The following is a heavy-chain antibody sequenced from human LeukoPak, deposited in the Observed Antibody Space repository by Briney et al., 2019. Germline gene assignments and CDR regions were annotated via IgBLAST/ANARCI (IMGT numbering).Heavy chain of an antibody. D-gene: IGHD3-16*02. Sequence: SVKVSCKASGGTFSRYAISWVRQAPGQRLEWMGGIIPIFGTANYAQKFQGRVTITADKSTSTAYMELSSLRSEDTAVYYCARLQGGGSYRNFDYWGQGTLVTVSS. CDR1: GGTFSRYA. CDR3: ARLQGGGSYRNFDY. CDR2: IIPIFGTA. V-gene: IGHV1-69*06. J-gene: IGHJ4*02.